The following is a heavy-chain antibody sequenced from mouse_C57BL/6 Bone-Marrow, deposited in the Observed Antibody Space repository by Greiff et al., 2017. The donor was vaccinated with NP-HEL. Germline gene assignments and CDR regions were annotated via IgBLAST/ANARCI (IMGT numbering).Heavy chain of an antibody. D-gene: IGHD3-3*01. Sequence: ESGPGLVKPSQSLSLTCSVTGYSITSGYYWNWIRQFPGNKLEWMGYISYDGSNNYNPSLKNRISITRDTSKNQFFLKLNSVTTEDTATYYCVREGWDWYFDVWGTGTTVTVSS. CDR2: ISYDGSN. CDR1: GYSITSGYY. V-gene: IGHV3-6*01. J-gene: IGHJ1*03. CDR3: VREGWDWYFDV.